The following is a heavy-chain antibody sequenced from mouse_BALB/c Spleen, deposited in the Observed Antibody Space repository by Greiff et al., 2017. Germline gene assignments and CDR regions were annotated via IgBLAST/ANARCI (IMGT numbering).Heavy chain of an antibody. CDR2: ISSGGST. Sequence: DVMLVESGGGLVKPGGSLKLSCAASGFTFSSYAMSWVRQTPEKRLEWVASISSGGSTYYPDSVQGRFTISRDNARNILYLQMSSLSSEDTAMYYCARGGDSDGYYDAWFAYWGQGTLVTVSA. J-gene: IGHJ3*01. CDR1: GFTFSSYA. CDR3: ARGGDSDGYYDAWFAY. D-gene: IGHD2-3*01. V-gene: IGHV5-6-5*01.